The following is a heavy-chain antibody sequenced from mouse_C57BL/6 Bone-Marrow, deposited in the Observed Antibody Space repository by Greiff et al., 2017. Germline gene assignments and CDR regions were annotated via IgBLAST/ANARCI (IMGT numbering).Heavy chain of an antibody. D-gene: IGHD3-3*01. V-gene: IGHV1-69*01. Sequence: QVQLQQPGAELVMPGASVKLSCKASGYTFTSYWMHWVKQRPGQGLEWIGEIDPSDSYTNYNQKFKGKSTLTVDKSSSTAYLQLSSLTSEDSAVYYCARRGWYFDYWGQGTTLTDSS. CDR2: IDPSDSYT. CDR3: ARRGWYFDY. J-gene: IGHJ2*01. CDR1: GYTFTSYW.